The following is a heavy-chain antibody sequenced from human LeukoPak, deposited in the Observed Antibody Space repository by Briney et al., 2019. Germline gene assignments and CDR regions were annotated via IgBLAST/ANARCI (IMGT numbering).Heavy chain of an antibody. Sequence: GASVKVSCKASGYTFTSYDINWVRQATGQGLGWMGWMNPNSGNTGYAQKFQGRVTMTRNTSISTAYMELSSLRSEDTAVYYCARSKAMVRGVSPWFDPWGQGTLVTVSS. CDR1: GYTFTSYD. D-gene: IGHD3-10*01. CDR2: MNPNSGNT. J-gene: IGHJ5*02. CDR3: ARSKAMVRGVSPWFDP. V-gene: IGHV1-8*01.